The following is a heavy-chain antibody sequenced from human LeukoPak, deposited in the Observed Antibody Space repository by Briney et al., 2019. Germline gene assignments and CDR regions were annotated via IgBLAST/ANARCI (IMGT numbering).Heavy chain of an antibody. Sequence: TGGSLRLLCAASGFTFSSYAMSWVRQAPGKGLEWVSGISGSGGSTYYADSVKGRFTISRDNTKNTLYLQINRLSAEDTALYYCARDHYGSGDYWGQGTLVTVSS. CDR1: GFTFSSYA. CDR2: ISGSGGST. J-gene: IGHJ4*02. D-gene: IGHD3-10*01. CDR3: ARDHYGSGDY. V-gene: IGHV3-23*01.